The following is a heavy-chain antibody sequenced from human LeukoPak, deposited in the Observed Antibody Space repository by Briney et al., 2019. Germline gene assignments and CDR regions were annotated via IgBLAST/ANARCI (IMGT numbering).Heavy chain of an antibody. V-gene: IGHV5-51*01. D-gene: IGHD3-16*01. Sequence: GESLKISCKDSSYHFRNYWIGWVRQMPGKGLEWMGIIYPGGSETQYMPSFEGQVTISVDESTSTVYLQWSTLKASDTAMYYCARRNYYDVWFDPWGQGTLVTVSS. CDR3: ARRNYYDVWFDP. CDR1: SYHFRNYW. J-gene: IGHJ5*02. CDR2: IYPGGSET.